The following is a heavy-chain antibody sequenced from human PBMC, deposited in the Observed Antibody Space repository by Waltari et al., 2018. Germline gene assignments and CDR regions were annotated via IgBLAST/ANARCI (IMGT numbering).Heavy chain of an antibody. CDR1: GYSISSGYY. CDR3: ARAHGDNVHYYYYMDV. CDR2: IYHSGST. Sequence: QVQLQESGPGLVKPSETLSLTCAVSGYSISSGYYWGWIRQPPGKGLEWIGSIYHSGSTYYNPSLKSRVTISVDTSKNQFSLKLSSVTAADTAVYYCARAHGDNVHYYYYMDVWGKGTTVTVSS. J-gene: IGHJ6*03. V-gene: IGHV4-38-2*01. D-gene: IGHD4-17*01.